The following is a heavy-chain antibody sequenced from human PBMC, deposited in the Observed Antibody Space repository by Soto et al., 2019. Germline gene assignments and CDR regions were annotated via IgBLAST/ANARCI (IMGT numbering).Heavy chain of an antibody. CDR1: GGTFSSFG. J-gene: IGHJ4*02. Sequence: QVQLVQSGAEVKKPGSSVKVSCKASGGTFSSFGFNWVRQAPGQGLEWMGGIIPLFGTANYAEKFQGRVTISADEGTSTASMELIDLRSEDTAIYYCARDRSMDGYNSRSLDYWGQGTLVTVS. D-gene: IGHD5-12*01. CDR3: ARDRSMDGYNSRSLDY. V-gene: IGHV1-69*01. CDR2: IIPLFGTA.